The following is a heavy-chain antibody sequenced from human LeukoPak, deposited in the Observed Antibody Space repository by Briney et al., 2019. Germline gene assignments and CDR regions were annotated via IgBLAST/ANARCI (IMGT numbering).Heavy chain of an antibody. CDR2: IIPIFGTA. J-gene: IGHJ3*02. CDR3: AREFPELEHWAFDI. Sequence: SLKVSCKASGGTFSSYAISWVRQAPGQGLEWMGGIIPIFGTANYAQKFQGRVTITADEPTSTAYMALSSLRSEDTAVYYCAREFPELEHWAFDIWGQGTMVTVSS. D-gene: IGHD1/OR15-1a*01. CDR1: GGTFSSYA. V-gene: IGHV1-69*01.